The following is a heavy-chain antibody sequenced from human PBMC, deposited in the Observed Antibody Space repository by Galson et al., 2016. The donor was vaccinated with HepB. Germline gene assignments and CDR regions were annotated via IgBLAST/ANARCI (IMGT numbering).Heavy chain of an antibody. V-gene: IGHV1-24*01. CDR2: FDPDEGEI. D-gene: IGHD4-17*01. J-gene: IGHJ4*02. CDR1: GYTFIGYF. CDR3: ATLRGTVTTFFLPTEGAY. Sequence: SVKVSCKASGYTFIGYFIHWVRQAPGKGLEWMGGFDPDEGEIIYAQKFQGRVTMTEDASTDTAYMELSSLRSEDTAYYYCATLRGTVTTFFLPTEGAYWGQGTLVTVSS.